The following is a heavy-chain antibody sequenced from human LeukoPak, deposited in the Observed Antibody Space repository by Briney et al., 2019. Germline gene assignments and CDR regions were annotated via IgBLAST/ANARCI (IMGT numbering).Heavy chain of an antibody. J-gene: IGHJ3*02. V-gene: IGHV4-31*03. D-gene: IGHD2-2*01. Sequence: PSETLSLTCTVSGGSISGGGYYWSWIRQHPGKGLEWIGYIYYSGSTYYNPSLKSRVTISVDTSKNQFSLKLSSVTAADTAVYYCATSPPVVPAAITAFDIWGQGTMVTVSS. CDR1: GGSISGGGYY. CDR3: ATSPPVVPAAITAFDI. CDR2: IYYSGST.